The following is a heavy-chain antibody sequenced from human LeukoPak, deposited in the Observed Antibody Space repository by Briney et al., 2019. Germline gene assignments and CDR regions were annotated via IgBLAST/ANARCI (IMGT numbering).Heavy chain of an antibody. V-gene: IGHV3-30*03. CDR3: ARVGGSSWYGAFDT. D-gene: IGHD6-13*01. CDR1: GFTFSSYG. J-gene: IGHJ3*02. CDR2: ISYDGSNN. Sequence: PGGSLRLSCAASGFTFSSYGMSWVRQAPGKGLEWVAVISYDGSNNYYADSVKGRFTISRDNSKNRLYLQMNSRRGEDMAMYYCARVGGSSWYGAFDTWGERTMVTVSS.